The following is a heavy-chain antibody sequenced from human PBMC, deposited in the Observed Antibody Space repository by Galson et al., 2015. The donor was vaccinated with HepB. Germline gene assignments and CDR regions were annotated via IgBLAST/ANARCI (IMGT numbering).Heavy chain of an antibody. J-gene: IGHJ4*02. CDR2: IGASGGGT. D-gene: IGHD3-10*01. V-gene: IGHV3-23*01. CDR1: GFTFSSYA. CDR3: LRGKDYYGSGNYINAFDY. Sequence: SLRLSCAASGFTFSSYAITWVRQAPGKGLEWVSTIGASGGGTYYADSVKGRFTISRDNSKNTLYLQLNSLRAEDTAVYYCLRGKDYYGSGNYINAFDYWGQGTLVTVSS.